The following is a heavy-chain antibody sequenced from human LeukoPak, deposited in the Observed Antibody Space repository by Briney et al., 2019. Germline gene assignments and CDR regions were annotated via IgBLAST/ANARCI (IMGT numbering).Heavy chain of an antibody. D-gene: IGHD3-22*01. J-gene: IGHJ3*02. CDR1: GYTFTIYY. CDR3: ARGRNYYDSSDYYEGDAFDI. Sequence: ASVTVSFKASGYTFTIYYMHWVRQAPGQGLEWMGLINPSGYSTIYAQKFQGRVSMTRDMSTSTVYMELSSLRSEDTAVYYCARGRNYYDSSDYYEGDAFDIWGQGTMVTVSS. V-gene: IGHV1-46*01. CDR2: INPSGYST.